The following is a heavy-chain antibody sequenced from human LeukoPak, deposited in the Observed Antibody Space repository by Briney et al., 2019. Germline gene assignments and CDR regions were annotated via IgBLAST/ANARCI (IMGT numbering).Heavy chain of an antibody. Sequence: PSETLSLTCGVSGGSISSTNWWRCVRQPPGQGLEWIGEISLSGVTNYNPSLKSRVTTSLDRSKNPLSLTLTSVTAADTAVYYCSRESGAFSPFGYWGQGTLVTVSS. V-gene: IGHV4-4*02. D-gene: IGHD1-26*01. J-gene: IGHJ4*02. CDR1: GGSISSTNW. CDR3: SRESGAFSPFGY. CDR2: ISLSGVT.